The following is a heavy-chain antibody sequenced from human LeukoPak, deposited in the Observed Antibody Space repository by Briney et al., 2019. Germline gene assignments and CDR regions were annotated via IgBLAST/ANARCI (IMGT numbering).Heavy chain of an antibody. J-gene: IGHJ4*02. CDR3: ARDQWLAL. D-gene: IGHD6-19*01. Sequence: GGSLRLSCAASGFTFSSYSMNWVRQAPGKGLEWVSGISSSSNYIYYADSVKGRFTISRDNAKNSLYLQMNSPRAEDTAVYYCARDQWLALWGQGTLVTVSS. CDR1: GFTFSSYS. V-gene: IGHV3-21*01. CDR2: ISSSSNYI.